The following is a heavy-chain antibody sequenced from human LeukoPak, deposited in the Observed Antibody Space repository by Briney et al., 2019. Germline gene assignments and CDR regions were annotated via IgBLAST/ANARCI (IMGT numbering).Heavy chain of an antibody. Sequence: GASVKVSCKPSGYNFNRYTITWVRQAPGQGLEWMGWVSTSNGATNYAEKFQGRVTMTTETVTKTAYMELRRLQSGDTAMYFCARVSDTSMVTPGFDSWGQGTLVTVSS. J-gene: IGHJ4*02. CDR2: VSTSNGAT. CDR1: GYNFNRYT. D-gene: IGHD5-18*01. V-gene: IGHV1-18*01. CDR3: ARVSDTSMVTPGFDS.